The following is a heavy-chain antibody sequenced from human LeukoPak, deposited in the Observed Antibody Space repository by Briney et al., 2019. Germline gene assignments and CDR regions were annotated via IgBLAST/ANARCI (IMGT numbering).Heavy chain of an antibody. CDR3: AKDYYDSSGYYYEQVDY. J-gene: IGHJ4*02. D-gene: IGHD3-22*01. V-gene: IGHV3-48*01. CDR1: GSTFSSHT. Sequence: GGSLRLSCAASGSTFSSHTMNWVRQAPGKGLEWISYISNTGSVIYYADSVKGRFTISRDNSKNTLYLQMNSLRAEDTAVYYCAKDYYDSSGYYYEQVDYWGQGTLVTVSS. CDR2: ISNTGSVI.